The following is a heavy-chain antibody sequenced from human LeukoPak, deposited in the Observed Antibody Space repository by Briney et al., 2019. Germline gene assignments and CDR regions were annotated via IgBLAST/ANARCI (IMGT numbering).Heavy chain of an antibody. V-gene: IGHV3-30-3*01. CDR3: ARVGFTVTTEDDY. CDR2: ISYDGSNK. D-gene: IGHD4-11*01. Sequence: GGSLRLSCAASGFTFSSYAMHWVRQAPGKGLEWVAVISYDGSNKYYADSVKGRFTISRDNSKNTLYLQMNSLRAEDTAVYYCARVGFTVTTEDDYWGQGTLVTVSS. J-gene: IGHJ4*02. CDR1: GFTFSSYA.